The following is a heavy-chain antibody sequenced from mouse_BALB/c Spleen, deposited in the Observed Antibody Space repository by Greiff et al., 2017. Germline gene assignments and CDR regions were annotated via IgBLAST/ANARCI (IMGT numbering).Heavy chain of an antibody. Sequence: EVQGVESGPGLVKPSQSLSLTCTVTGYSITSDFAWNWIRQFPGNKLEWLGYIGYSGSTSYNPSLKSRISITRDTSKNQFFLQLNSVTTEDTATYYCARFYYGNYYYAMDYWGQGTSVTVSS. V-gene: IGHV3-2*02. CDR2: IGYSGST. CDR3: ARFYYGNYYYAMDY. CDR1: GYSITSDFA. D-gene: IGHD2-1*01. J-gene: IGHJ4*01.